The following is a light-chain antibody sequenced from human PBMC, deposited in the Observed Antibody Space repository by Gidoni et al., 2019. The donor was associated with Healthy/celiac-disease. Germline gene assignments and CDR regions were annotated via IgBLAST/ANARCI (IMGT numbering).Light chain of an antibody. CDR1: QSVSSN. J-gene: IGKJ5*01. V-gene: IGKV3-15*01. CDR3: QQYNNWPPLT. Sequence: EIVMKQSLATLSVSPGERATLSCRASQSVSSNLAWYQQKPGQAPRLLIYGASTRATGIPARFSGSGSGTEFTLTISSLQSEDFAVYYCQQYNNWPPLTFGQGTRLEIK. CDR2: GAS.